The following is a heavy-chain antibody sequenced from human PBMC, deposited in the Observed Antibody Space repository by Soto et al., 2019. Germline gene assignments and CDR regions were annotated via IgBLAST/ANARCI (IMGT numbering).Heavy chain of an antibody. Sequence: QGQLVQSGAEVKKPGSSVKVSCKASGGTFSTYAISWVRQSPVQGLEWVGGLIPIFGTANYAQKCKGRVTITADESPSTAYMELSSLRSEDTAVYYCARAAYSYGTAYLSYYYGTDVWGQGTTVTVSS. J-gene: IGHJ6*02. CDR3: ARAAYSYGTAYLSYYYGTDV. CDR2: LIPIFGTA. D-gene: IGHD5-18*01. CDR1: GGTFSTYA. V-gene: IGHV1-69*01.